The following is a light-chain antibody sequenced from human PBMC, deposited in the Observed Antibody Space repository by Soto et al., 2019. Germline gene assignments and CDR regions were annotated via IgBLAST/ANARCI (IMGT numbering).Light chain of an antibody. CDR1: SSDVGNYNY. CDR3: TSYTSISLYV. CDR2: EVS. Sequence: QSALTQPASVSGSPGQSITISCTGTSSDVGNYNYVSWYQQHPGKAPKLMIYEVSNRPSGVSNRFSGSKSGNTASLTISGLQAVDEADYYCTSYTSISLYVFGTGTKLTVL. V-gene: IGLV2-14*01. J-gene: IGLJ1*01.